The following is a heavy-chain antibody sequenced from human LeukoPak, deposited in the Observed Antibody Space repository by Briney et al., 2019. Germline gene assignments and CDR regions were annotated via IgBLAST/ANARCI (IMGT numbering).Heavy chain of an antibody. J-gene: IGHJ4*02. CDR3: AKDWHSVMAPIDH. D-gene: IGHD3-16*01. CDR2: VSVSGGRT. CDR1: GFTFSNYA. V-gene: IGHV3-23*01. Sequence: PGGSLRLSCAACGFTFSNYAMRWVRQAPGKGRDGVAGVSVSGGRTYNADAVKGRCTISPDHSKNPLYLQLTSLRAEPTPIYYCAKDWHSVMAPIDHWGQGNLVTVSS.